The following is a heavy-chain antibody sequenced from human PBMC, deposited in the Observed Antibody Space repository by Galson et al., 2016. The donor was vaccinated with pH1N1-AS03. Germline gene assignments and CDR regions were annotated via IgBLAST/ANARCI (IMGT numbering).Heavy chain of an antibody. V-gene: IGHV2-5*02. J-gene: IGHJ4*02. CDR3: ARTAGWLPDF. CDR1: GFSLTTSAVG. D-gene: IGHD3-9*01. CDR2: IYWDDDK. Sequence: PALVKPTQTLTLTCTFSGFSLTTSAVGVVWIRHPPGKALEWLALIYWDDDKRYNSSLKSRLTITKDTSKNQVVLTMTNMDPVDTATYYCARTAGWLPDFWGQGTLVTVSS.